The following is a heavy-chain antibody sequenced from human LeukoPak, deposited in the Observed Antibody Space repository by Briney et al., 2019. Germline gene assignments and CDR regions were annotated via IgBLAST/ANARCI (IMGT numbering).Heavy chain of an antibody. CDR1: GGTFSGYA. V-gene: IGHV1-69*11. D-gene: IGHD6-13*01. CDR2: IIPILATE. J-gene: IGHJ4*02. Sequence: SVKVSCKASGGTFSGYAFSWVRQAPGQGLEWMGRIIPILATEFYAQKVQDRLTITADPSTSTAYMELSSLRSDDTAVYYCARDRRAAGGFFSPEYWGQGTQVTVSS. CDR3: ARDRRAAGGFFSPEY.